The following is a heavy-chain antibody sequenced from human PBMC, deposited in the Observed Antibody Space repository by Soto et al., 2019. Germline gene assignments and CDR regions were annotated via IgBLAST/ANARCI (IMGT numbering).Heavy chain of an antibody. V-gene: IGHV1-69*13. CDR3: ARDQGITTFGVYSMYYYGMDV. CDR2: LLPLIGKA. J-gene: IGHJ6*02. D-gene: IGHD3-3*01. CDR1: GGSFSSYA. Sequence: GASVKVSCKASGGSFSSYAINWMRQAPGQGLEWMGGLLPLIGKADYSQMFQGRVTITADESTKTAYMMLSSLTSDDTAVYYCARDQGITTFGVYSMYYYGMDVWGQGTTVTVSS.